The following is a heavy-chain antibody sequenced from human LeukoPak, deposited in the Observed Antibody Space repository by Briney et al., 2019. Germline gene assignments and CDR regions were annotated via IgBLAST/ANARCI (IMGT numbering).Heavy chain of an antibody. CDR2: TYPGGSDT. CDR1: GYSFINYY. J-gene: IGHJ4*02. CDR3: ARQYSGGWFRHVCQ. D-gene: IGHD1-26*01. V-gene: IGHV5-51*01. Sequence: GESMKISCRCSGYSFINYYIGWVRQMPGKGLEWVGVTYPGGSDTSYNPSFKGQVILSADESTTTVSLQWNRLQASHTAIPYCARQYSGGWFRHVCQWGQGTLRTVSS.